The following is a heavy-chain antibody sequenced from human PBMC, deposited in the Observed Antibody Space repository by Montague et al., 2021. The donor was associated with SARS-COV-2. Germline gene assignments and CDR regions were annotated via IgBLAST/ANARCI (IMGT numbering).Heavy chain of an antibody. J-gene: IGHJ4*02. D-gene: IGHD6-13*01. V-gene: IGHV4-4*07. CDR3: ARGDHPQSGSWYFFDT. CDR1: GGSINWYY. Sequence: SETLSLTCTVSGGSINWYYWHWLRQSAAKGLEWIGRIYSSGNANYSPSLKSRVTMSVDTSQNQFSLKLNSLTAADTAVYYCARGDHPQSGSWYFFDTWGQGDLVTVSS. CDR2: IYSSGNA.